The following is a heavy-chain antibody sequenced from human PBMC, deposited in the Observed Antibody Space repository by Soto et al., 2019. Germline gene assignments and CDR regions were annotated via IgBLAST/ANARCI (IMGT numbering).Heavy chain of an antibody. J-gene: IGHJ4*02. Sequence: QVQLQESGPGLVKASETLSLTCTVSGGSISSYYWSWIRQPAGKGLEWIGRIYTSGSTNYNPSLKSRVTMSVDTSKNQFSLKLSSVTAADTAVYYCARSRRYFDWHWEFDYWGQGTLVTVSS. CDR2: IYTSGST. CDR1: GGSISSYY. CDR3: ARSRRYFDWHWEFDY. D-gene: IGHD3-9*01. V-gene: IGHV4-4*07.